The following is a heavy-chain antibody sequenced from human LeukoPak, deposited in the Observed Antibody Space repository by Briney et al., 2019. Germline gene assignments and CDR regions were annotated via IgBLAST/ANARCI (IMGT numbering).Heavy chain of an antibody. CDR1: GFTFSSYN. D-gene: IGHD2-15*01. V-gene: IGHV3-21*04. CDR3: AKDKFRLGSVVVRASVAFDI. J-gene: IGHJ3*02. Sequence: PGGSLRLSCEASGFTFSSYNMNWVRQAPGKRLEWVSSITSSSSYVFYADSVKGRFTISRDNAKNSLYLQMNSLRAEDTAVYYCAKDKFRLGSVVVRASVAFDIWGQGTMVTVSS. CDR2: ITSSSSYV.